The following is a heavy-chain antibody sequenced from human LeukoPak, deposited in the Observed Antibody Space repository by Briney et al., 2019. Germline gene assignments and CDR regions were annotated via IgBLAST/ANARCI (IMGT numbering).Heavy chain of an antibody. CDR2: ISGSGGST. Sequence: GSLSLSCAASGFTFSSYAMSWVRRAPGKGLEWVSAISGSGGSTYYADSVKGRFTISRDNSKNTLYLQMNSLRAEDTAVYYCAKDGAYCGGDCFLSPEKETQSPFDYWGQGTLVTVSS. CDR3: AKDGAYCGGDCFLSPEKETQSPFDY. D-gene: IGHD2-21*01. V-gene: IGHV3-23*01. CDR1: GFTFSSYA. J-gene: IGHJ4*02.